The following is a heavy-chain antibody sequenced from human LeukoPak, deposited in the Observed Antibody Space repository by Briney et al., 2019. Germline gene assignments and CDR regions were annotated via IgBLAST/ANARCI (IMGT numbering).Heavy chain of an antibody. D-gene: IGHD3-3*01. J-gene: IGHJ2*01. CDR1: GYSISIGYF. CDR3: ARVRGVITISDYWYFDL. Sequence: SETLSLTCTVSGYSISIGYFWGWIRQPPGKGLEWIGYIYYSGSTNYNPSLKSRVTISVDTSKNQFSLKLSSVTAADTAVYYCARVRGVITISDYWYFDLWGRGTLVTVSS. CDR2: IYYSGST. V-gene: IGHV4-38-2*02.